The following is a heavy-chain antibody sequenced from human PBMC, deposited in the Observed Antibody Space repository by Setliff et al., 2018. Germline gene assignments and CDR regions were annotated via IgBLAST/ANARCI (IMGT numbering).Heavy chain of an antibody. D-gene: IGHD7-27*01. Sequence: SETLSLTCTVSDDSISSRHYYWSWIRQPAGKGLEWLGQIYTSWSTNYNPSLKGRATLSIDASKRQFSLKLTSVTAADTAVYYCVNWGGRNWFDPWGQGTLVTVSS. J-gene: IGHJ5*02. V-gene: IGHV4-61*09. CDR3: VNWGGRNWFDP. CDR2: IYTSWST. CDR1: DDSISSRHYY.